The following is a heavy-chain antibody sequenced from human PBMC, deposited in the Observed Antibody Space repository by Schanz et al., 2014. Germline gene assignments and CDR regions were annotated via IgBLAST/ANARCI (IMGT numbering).Heavy chain of an antibody. J-gene: IGHJ4*02. CDR2: IDGKSTTV. D-gene: IGHD2-2*01. CDR1: GFSFSSYS. CDR3: AKDSTHIDIVLVPTAIDY. V-gene: IGHV3-48*01. Sequence: EADLVESGGGLIQRGESLRLSCSASGFSFSSYSMNWVRQAPGKGLEWLSYIDGKSTTVYYADSVKGRFTVSRDNSKNTLYLHMNTLRSEDTAVYYCAKDSTHIDIVLVPTAIDYWGQGTQVTVSS.